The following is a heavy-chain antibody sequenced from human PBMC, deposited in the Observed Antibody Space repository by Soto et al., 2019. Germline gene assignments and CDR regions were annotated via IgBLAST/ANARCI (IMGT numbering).Heavy chain of an antibody. CDR2: ISGSGGST. CDR1: CFTFSRYA. D-gene: IGHD3-22*01. CDR3: AKAAREDYDSSGYRYYYGMDV. V-gene: IGHV3-23*01. Sequence: GSLRLSCAASCFTFSRYAMSWVRQAPFTCLESLSSISGSGGSTYYADSVKGRFTISRDNSKNTLYLQVNSLRAEDTAVYYCAKAAREDYDSSGYRYYYGMDVWGQGITVTISS. J-gene: IGHJ6*02.